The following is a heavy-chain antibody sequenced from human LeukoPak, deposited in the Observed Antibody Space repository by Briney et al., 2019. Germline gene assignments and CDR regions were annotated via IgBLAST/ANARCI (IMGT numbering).Heavy chain of an antibody. CDR2: IYYSGST. J-gene: IGHJ3*02. CDR1: GGSISSYY. CDR3: ASYYDSSGSDAFDI. Sequence: SETLSLTCTVSGGSISSYYWSWIRQPPGKGLEWIGYIYYSGSTNYNPSLKSRVTISVDTSKNQFSLKLSSVTAADMAVYYCASYYDSSGSDAFDIWGQGTMVTVSS. V-gene: IGHV4-59*01. D-gene: IGHD3-22*01.